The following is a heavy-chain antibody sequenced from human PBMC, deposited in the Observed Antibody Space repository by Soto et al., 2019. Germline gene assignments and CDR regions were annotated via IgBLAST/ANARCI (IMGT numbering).Heavy chain of an antibody. D-gene: IGHD6-13*01. CDR2: IIPIFGTA. CDR1: GGTFSSYA. V-gene: IGHV1-69*01. Sequence: QVQLVQSGAEVKKPGSSVKVSCKASGGTFSSYAISWVRQAPGQWLELMGGIIPIFGTANYAQKFQGRVTITADESTRTAYMELSSLRSEDTAVYYCARVSGGVYSSLTDYFDYWGQGTLVTVSS. CDR3: ARVSGGVYSSLTDYFDY. J-gene: IGHJ4*02.